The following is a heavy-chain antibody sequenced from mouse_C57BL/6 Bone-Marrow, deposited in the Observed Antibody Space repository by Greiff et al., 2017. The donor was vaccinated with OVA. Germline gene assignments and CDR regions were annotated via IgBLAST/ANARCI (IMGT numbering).Heavy chain of an antibody. J-gene: IGHJ4*01. D-gene: IGHD1-1*01. CDR1: GFTFSDYG. Sequence: DVMLVESGGGLVKPGGSLKLSCAASGFTFSDYGMHWVRQAPEKGLEWVAYISSGSSTIYYADTVKGRFTISRDNAKNTLFLQMTSLRSEDTAMYYCAKLLITYAMDYWGQGTSVTVSS. CDR3: AKLLITYAMDY. CDR2: ISSGSSTI. V-gene: IGHV5-17*01.